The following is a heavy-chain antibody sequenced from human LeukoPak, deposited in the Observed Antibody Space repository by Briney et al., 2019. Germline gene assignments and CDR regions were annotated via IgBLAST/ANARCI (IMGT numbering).Heavy chain of an antibody. Sequence: PGGSLRLSCAASGFTFSSYWMHWVRQAPGKGLVGVSRINSDGSSTSYADSVKGRFTISRDNAKNTLYLQMNSLRAEDTAVYYCARDPTDGPYSSSPIDYWGQGTLVTVSS. CDR1: GFTFSSYW. J-gene: IGHJ4*02. CDR2: INSDGSST. V-gene: IGHV3-74*01. D-gene: IGHD6-13*01. CDR3: ARDPTDGPYSSSPIDY.